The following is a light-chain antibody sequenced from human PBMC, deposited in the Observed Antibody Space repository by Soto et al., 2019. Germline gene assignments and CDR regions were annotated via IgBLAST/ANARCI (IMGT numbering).Light chain of an antibody. Sequence: QSALTQPRSVSGSPGQSITISCTGTSSDIGGYHYVSWYQQRPGKAPQLLIYDVTKRPSGVPDRFSGSKSGNTASLTISGLQADDEADYFCCSYAATNTFVFATGTKVTVL. CDR2: DVT. CDR3: CSYAATNTFV. CDR1: SSDIGGYHY. V-gene: IGLV2-11*01. J-gene: IGLJ1*01.